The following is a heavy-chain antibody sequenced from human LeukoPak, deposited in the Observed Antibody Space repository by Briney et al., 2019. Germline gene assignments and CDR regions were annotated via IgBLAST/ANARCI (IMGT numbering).Heavy chain of an antibody. V-gene: IGHV5-51*01. CDR2: IYPGDSDT. Sequence: GESLKISCKGSGYRFTSYWIGWVRQMPGKGLEWMGIIYPGDSDTRYSPSFQGQVTISADKSISTAYLQWSSLKASDTAMYYCASGYSSSWPEGYYFDYWGQGTLVTVSS. CDR3: ASGYSSSWPEGYYFDY. CDR1: GYRFTSYW. J-gene: IGHJ4*02. D-gene: IGHD6-13*01.